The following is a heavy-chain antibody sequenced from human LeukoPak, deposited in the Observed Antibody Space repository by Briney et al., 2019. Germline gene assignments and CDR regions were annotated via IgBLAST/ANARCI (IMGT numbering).Heavy chain of an antibody. Sequence: ASVKLSCKASGYTFTSYGISWVRQAPGPGLEWMGWISAYNGNTNYAQKLQGRVTIITDTTTNTAYMELRSLISEDPAVYYGAGNRPVVASRYYYYYGMDAWGQGTTVTVSS. D-gene: IGHD2-2*01. V-gene: IGHV1-18*01. J-gene: IGHJ6*02. CDR1: GYTFTSYG. CDR2: ISAYNGNT. CDR3: AGNRPVVASRYYYYYGMDA.